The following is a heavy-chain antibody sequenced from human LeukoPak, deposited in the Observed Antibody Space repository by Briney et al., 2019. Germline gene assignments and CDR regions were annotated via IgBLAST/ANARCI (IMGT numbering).Heavy chain of an antibody. CDR2: ISGSGGST. CDR3: AMGGEYFDY. D-gene: IGHD1-26*01. J-gene: IGHJ4*02. V-gene: IGHV3-23*01. CDR1: GFTFSIYA. Sequence: GRSLRLSCAASGFTFSIYAMSWVRQAPGKGLEWVSAISGSGGSTYYADSVKGRFTISRDNSKNTLYLQMNSLRAEDTAVYYCAMGGEYFDYWGQGTLVTVSS.